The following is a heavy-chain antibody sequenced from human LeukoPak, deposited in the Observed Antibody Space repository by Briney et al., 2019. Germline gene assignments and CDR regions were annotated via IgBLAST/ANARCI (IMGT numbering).Heavy chain of an antibody. J-gene: IGHJ4*02. CDR1: GYNFTNYW. CDR2: IYPGDSDT. CDR3: ARRGLCSGGSCYGLSDY. Sequence: GESLKISCRGSGYNFTNYWIVWVRQMPGKGLEWMGIIYPGDSDTRYSPSFQGQVTISADKSIGTAYLQWSSLKASDTAMHYCARRGLCSGGSCYGLSDYWGQGTLVTVSS. D-gene: IGHD2-15*01. V-gene: IGHV5-51*01.